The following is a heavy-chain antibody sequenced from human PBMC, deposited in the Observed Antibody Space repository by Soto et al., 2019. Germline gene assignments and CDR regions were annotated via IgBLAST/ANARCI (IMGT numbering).Heavy chain of an antibody. D-gene: IGHD5-18*01. V-gene: IGHV4-34*01. Sequence: SETLSLTCAVYGGSFSGYYWSWIRQPPGKGLEWIEEINHSGSTNYNPSLKSRVTISEDTSKNQFSMKLSSVTASDTAVYYCARDLDEGYSYGHDYWGQGTRVTVS. CDR3: ARDLDEGYSYGHDY. J-gene: IGHJ4*02. CDR2: INHSGST. CDR1: GGSFSGYY.